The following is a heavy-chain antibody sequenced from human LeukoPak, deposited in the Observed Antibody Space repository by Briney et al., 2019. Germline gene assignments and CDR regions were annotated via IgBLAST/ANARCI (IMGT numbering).Heavy chain of an antibody. Sequence: GGSLRLSCAASGFTVSSNYMSWVRQAPGKGLEWVAFIRYDGTDKYYADSVEGRFTSSRDNSQNTLFLRLNSLRAEDTAVYYCASLAILPTLDYWGQGTLVTVSS. D-gene: IGHD1-26*01. CDR2: IRYDGTDK. V-gene: IGHV3-30*02. CDR1: GFTVSSNY. J-gene: IGHJ4*02. CDR3: ASLAILPTLDY.